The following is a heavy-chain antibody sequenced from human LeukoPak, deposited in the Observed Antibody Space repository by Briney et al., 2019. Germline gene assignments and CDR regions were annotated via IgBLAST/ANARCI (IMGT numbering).Heavy chain of an antibody. CDR2: IKQDGSAK. CDR1: GFTFSNYW. D-gene: IGHD6-19*01. Sequence: GGSLRLSCAASGFTFSNYWMNWVRQAPGKGLEWVANIKQDGSAKYYVDSVRGRFTISRDNAKNSLYLQMNSLGAEDTAVYYCARTIREQWLTIDYWGQGTLVTFSS. J-gene: IGHJ4*02. V-gene: IGHV3-7*04. CDR3: ARTIREQWLTIDY.